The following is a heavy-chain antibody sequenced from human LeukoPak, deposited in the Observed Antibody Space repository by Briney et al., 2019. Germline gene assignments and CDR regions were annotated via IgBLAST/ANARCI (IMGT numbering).Heavy chain of an antibody. CDR2: INPYSGDT. Sequence: GASVKVSCKASGYTFTGYYIHWVRQAPGQGLEWMGWINPYSGDTNYAQRFQGRVTMTRDTSISTAYMELTRLISDDTAVYYCARDLLMYYDGSGGSTWGQGTLVTVSS. CDR3: ARDLLMYYDGSGGST. V-gene: IGHV1-2*02. D-gene: IGHD3-10*01. J-gene: IGHJ5*02. CDR1: GYTFTGYY.